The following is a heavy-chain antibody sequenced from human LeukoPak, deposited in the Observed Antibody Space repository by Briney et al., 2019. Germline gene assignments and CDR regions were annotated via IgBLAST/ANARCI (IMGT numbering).Heavy chain of an antibody. CDR3: ARDRVEVWGIAVAGYFDY. Sequence: SETLSLTCTVSGGSISSGSYYWSWIRQPAGKGLEWIGRIYTSGSTNYNPSLKSRVTMSVDTSKNQFSLKLSSVTAADTAVYYCARDRVEVWGIAVAGYFDYWGQGTLVTVSS. V-gene: IGHV4-61*02. CDR2: IYTSGST. J-gene: IGHJ4*02. CDR1: GGSISSGSYY. D-gene: IGHD6-19*01.